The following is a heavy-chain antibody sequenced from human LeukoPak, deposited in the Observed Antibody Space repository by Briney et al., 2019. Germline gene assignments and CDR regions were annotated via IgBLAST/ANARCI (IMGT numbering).Heavy chain of an antibody. Sequence: PSETLSLTCAVYGGSFSGYYWSWIRQPPGKGLEWIGEINHSGSTNYNPSLKSRVTISVDTSKNQFSPKLSSVTAADTAVYYCARGPSPWGPHLDYWGQGTLVTVSS. D-gene: IGHD7-27*01. CDR3: ARGPSPWGPHLDY. CDR2: INHSGST. J-gene: IGHJ4*02. CDR1: GGSFSGYY. V-gene: IGHV4-34*01.